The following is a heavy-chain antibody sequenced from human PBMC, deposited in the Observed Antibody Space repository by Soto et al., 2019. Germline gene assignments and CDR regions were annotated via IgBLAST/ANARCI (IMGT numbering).Heavy chain of an antibody. D-gene: IGHD3-3*02. J-gene: IGHJ5*02. V-gene: IGHV1-18*01. CDR2: IGAFQGNT. CDR1: GYTFSSYG. Sequence: QVHLVQSGAEVKKPGASVKVSCKASGYTFSSYGISWVRQAPGQGLEWMGWIGAFQGNTNYAQKLQGRVTMTTDTSTSTAYMELRRLRSDDTAIYYCARGVALYSVPRFDPWVPGTLVIVSS. CDR3: ARGVALYSVPRFDP.